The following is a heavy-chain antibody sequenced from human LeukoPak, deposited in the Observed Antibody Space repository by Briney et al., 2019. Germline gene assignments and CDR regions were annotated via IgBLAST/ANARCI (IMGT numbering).Heavy chain of an antibody. CDR3: AKLLGIAVAGTLGY. Sequence: GGSLRLSCAASGFTFSSYWMSWVRQAPGKGLEWVANIKQDGSEKYYVDSVKGRFTISRDNSKNTLYLQMNSLRAEDTAVYYCAKLLGIAVAGTLGYWGQGTLVTVSS. J-gene: IGHJ4*02. CDR2: IKQDGSEK. D-gene: IGHD6-19*01. CDR1: GFTFSSYW. V-gene: IGHV3-7*03.